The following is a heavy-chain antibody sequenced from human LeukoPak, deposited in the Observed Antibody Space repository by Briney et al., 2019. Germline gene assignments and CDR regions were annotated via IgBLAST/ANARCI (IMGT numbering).Heavy chain of an antibody. J-gene: IGHJ4*02. CDR3: ARNSDFWSGLYYFDY. Sequence: SETLSLTCTVSGGSISSSSYYWGWIRQPPGKGLEWIGSIYYSGSTYYNPSLKSRVTISVDTSKNQFSLKLSSVTAADTAVYYCARNSDFWSGLYYFDYWGQGTLVTVSS. V-gene: IGHV4-39*07. D-gene: IGHD3-3*01. CDR1: GGSISSSSYY. CDR2: IYYSGST.